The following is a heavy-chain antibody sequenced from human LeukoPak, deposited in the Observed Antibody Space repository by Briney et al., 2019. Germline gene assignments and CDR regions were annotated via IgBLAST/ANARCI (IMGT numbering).Heavy chain of an antibody. D-gene: IGHD6-13*01. V-gene: IGHV4-59*01. CDR3: ARGYSSSWYHGGPFHH. J-gene: IGHJ1*01. CDR1: GDSISRYY. Sequence: SETLSLTCTVSGDSISRYYWSWIRQPPGKGLEWIGYIYNSGSTKYNPSLESRVTISLDTSKNQFSLKLSSLTAADTAVYYCARGYSSSWYHGGPFHHLGQGSLVTVSS. CDR2: IYNSGST.